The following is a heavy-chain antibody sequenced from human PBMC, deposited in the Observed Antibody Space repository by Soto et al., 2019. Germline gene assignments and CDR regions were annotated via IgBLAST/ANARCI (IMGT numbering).Heavy chain of an antibody. Sequence: GESLKISCKGSGYSFTSYWISWGRQMPGKGLGWMGRIDPSDSYTNYSPSFQGHVTISADKSISTAYLQWSSLKASDTAMYYCARXYCSGGSCYLYYYGMDVWGQGTTVTVSS. V-gene: IGHV5-10-1*01. CDR1: GYSFTSYW. D-gene: IGHD2-15*01. CDR2: IDPSDSYT. J-gene: IGHJ6*02. CDR3: ARXYCSGGSCYLYYYGMDV.